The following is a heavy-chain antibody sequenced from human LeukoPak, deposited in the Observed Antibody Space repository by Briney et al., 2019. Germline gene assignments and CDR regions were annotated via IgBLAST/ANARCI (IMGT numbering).Heavy chain of an antibody. CDR3: ARDYRYYDFWSGYYTD. CDR2: ISYDGSNK. V-gene: IGHV3-30*03. CDR1: GFSFSSYA. D-gene: IGHD3-3*01. J-gene: IGHJ4*02. Sequence: GGSLRLSRAASGFSFSSYAMHWVRQAPGKGLEWVALISYDGSNKYYVDSVKGRFTISRDNSKNTLYLQMNSLRAEDTAVYYCARDYRYYDFWSGYYTDWGQGTLVTVSS.